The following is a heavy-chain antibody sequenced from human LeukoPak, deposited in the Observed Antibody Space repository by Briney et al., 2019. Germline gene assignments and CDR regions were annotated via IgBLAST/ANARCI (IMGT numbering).Heavy chain of an antibody. CDR1: GASFSSSPYF. V-gene: IGHV4-39*07. CDR3: ARAGSSIAARPPDY. J-gene: IGHJ4*02. D-gene: IGHD6-6*01. CDR2: VSDSGRA. Sequence: SETLSLTCTVSGASFSSSPYFWGWVRQPPGKGLEWVGSVSDSGRAFYNPSLKSRVTISIDTFKNDFSLRLTSVTAADTAVYYWARAGSSIAARPPDYWGQGTLVIVSS.